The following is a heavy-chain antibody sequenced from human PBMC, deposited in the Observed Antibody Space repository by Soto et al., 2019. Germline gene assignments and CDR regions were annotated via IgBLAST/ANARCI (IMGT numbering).Heavy chain of an antibody. D-gene: IGHD3-3*01. Sequence: LRLSCAASGFTFSSYAMSWVRQAPGKGLEWVSAISGSGGSTYYADSVKGRFTISRDNSKNTLYLQMNSLRAEDTAVYYCAKEMTYYDFWSAPYYGMDVWGQGTTVTVSS. CDR1: GFTFSSYA. CDR2: ISGSGGST. CDR3: AKEMTYYDFWSAPYYGMDV. J-gene: IGHJ6*02. V-gene: IGHV3-23*01.